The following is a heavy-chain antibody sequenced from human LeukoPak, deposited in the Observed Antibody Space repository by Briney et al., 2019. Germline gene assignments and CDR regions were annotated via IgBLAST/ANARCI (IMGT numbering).Heavy chain of an antibody. J-gene: IGHJ4*02. D-gene: IGHD6-19*01. Sequence: GASVKVSCKASGGTFSSYAISWVRQAPGQGLEWMGGIIPIFGTANYAQKFQGRVTITADKSTSTAYMELSSLRSEDTAVYYCARSTKAGGWYSNFDYWGQGTLVTVSS. V-gene: IGHV1-69*06. CDR2: IIPIFGTA. CDR1: GGTFSSYA. CDR3: ARSTKAGGWYSNFDY.